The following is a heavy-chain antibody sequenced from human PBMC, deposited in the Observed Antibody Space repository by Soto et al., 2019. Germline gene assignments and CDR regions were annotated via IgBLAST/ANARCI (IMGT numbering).Heavy chain of an antibody. CDR1: GFTFSSYG. Sequence: PGGSLRLSCAASGFTFSSYGMHWVRQAPGKGLEWVALILYDGKKNYYADSVKGRFTISRDISKNTLYLQMNILRAEDTAVYYCHGYGYWGQATLVTVSS. V-gene: IGHV3-30*03. D-gene: IGHD5-18*01. J-gene: IGHJ4*02. CDR2: ILYDGKKN. CDR3: HGYGY.